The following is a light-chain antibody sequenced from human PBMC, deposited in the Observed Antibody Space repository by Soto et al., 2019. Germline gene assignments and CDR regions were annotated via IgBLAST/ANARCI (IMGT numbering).Light chain of an antibody. CDR1: QSVTSY. CDR2: DAS. Sequence: IGLTQSPATLSLSPGERATLSCRASQSVTSYLAWYQQRPGQAPRLLINDASRRATGIPDRFSGSGSGADFTLTISSLEPEDFAVYYCQQRRSWPITFGQGTRLEIK. CDR3: QQRRSWPIT. V-gene: IGKV3-11*01. J-gene: IGKJ5*01.